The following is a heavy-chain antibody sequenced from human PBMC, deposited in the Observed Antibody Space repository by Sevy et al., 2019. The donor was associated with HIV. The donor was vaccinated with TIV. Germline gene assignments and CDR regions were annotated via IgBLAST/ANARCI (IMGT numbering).Heavy chain of an antibody. CDR3: ARGLHYDTGGYYGVVYYMDV. CDR2: VNPNSGKT. D-gene: IGHD3-22*01. J-gene: IGHJ6*03. V-gene: IGHV1-8*01. Sequence: ASVKVSCKASGYTFTSYDINWVRQATGQGLEWVGWVNPNSGKTDYGQKFHDRVTLTRDTSTSTAYMELRSLRPEDTAVYYCARGLHYDTGGYYGVVYYMDVWGKGTTVTVSS. CDR1: GYTFTSYD.